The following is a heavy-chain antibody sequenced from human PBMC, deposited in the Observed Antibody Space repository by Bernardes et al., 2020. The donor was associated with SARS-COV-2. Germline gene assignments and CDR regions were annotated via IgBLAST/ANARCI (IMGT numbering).Heavy chain of an antibody. D-gene: IGHD1-26*01. CDR3: AKHPGPGNFDY. CDR1: GFMFSNYV. CDR2: INPNGVGT. J-gene: IGHJ4*02. Sequence: GGSLRLSCAASGFMFSNYVMTWVRQSPGKGLEWVSSINPNGVGTFYADSVKGRFTMSRDNSKNTLYLQMNSLRAEDTAVYYCAKHPGPGNFDYWGQGTLVAVSS. V-gene: IGHV3-23*01.